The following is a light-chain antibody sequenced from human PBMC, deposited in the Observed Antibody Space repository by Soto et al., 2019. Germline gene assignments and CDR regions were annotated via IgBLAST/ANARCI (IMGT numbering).Light chain of an antibody. CDR1: QSISSW. Sequence: DIQMTQSPSTLSASVGDRVTVTCRASQSISSWLAWYQQKPGKAPKLLIYKASSLESGVPSRFSGSGSGTEFTRTISSLQPDDCATYYCQQYDTYPWTCGQGTKVEIK. CDR3: QQYDTYPWT. J-gene: IGKJ1*01. CDR2: KAS. V-gene: IGKV1-5*03.